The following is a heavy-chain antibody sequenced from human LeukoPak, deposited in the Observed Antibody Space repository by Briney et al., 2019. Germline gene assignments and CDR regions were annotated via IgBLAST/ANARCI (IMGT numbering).Heavy chain of an antibody. CDR3: ARQDSQFCSGGSCYSSKPGNWFDP. V-gene: IGHV5-10-1*01. CDR2: IDPSDSYT. Sequence: GESLKISCKGSGYSFTSYWISWVRQMPGKGLEWMGRIDPSDSYTNYSPSFQGHVTISADESISTAYLQWSSLKASDTAMYYCARQDSQFCSGGSCYSSKPGNWFDPWGQGTLVTVSS. CDR1: GYSFTSYW. D-gene: IGHD2-15*01. J-gene: IGHJ5*02.